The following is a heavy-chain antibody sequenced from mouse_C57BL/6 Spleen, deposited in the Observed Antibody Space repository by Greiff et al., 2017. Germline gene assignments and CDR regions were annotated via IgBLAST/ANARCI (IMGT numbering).Heavy chain of an antibody. J-gene: IGHJ4*01. D-gene: IGHD1-1*01. CDR3: ARYFITTGVATRYAMDY. CDR2: IYPRSGNT. Sequence: VQLQQSGAELARPGASVKLSCKASGYTFTSYGISWVKQRTGQSLEWIGEIYPRSGNTYYHEKFKGKATLPADKSSSTAYMERSSLTSEDSAVYVGARYFITTGVATRYAMDYWGQGTSVTVSA. CDR1: GYTFTSYG. V-gene: IGHV1-81*01.